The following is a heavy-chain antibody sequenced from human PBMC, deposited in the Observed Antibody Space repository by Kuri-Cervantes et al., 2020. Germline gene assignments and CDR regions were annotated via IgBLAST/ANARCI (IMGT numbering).Heavy chain of an antibody. D-gene: IGHD4-17*01. CDR2: INPSGGST. V-gene: IGHV1-46*01. J-gene: IGHJ3*02. CDR1: GDTFTSYY. Sequence: ASVKVSCKASGDTFTSYYMHWVRQAPGQGLEWMGIINPSGGSTSYAQKFQGRVTMTRDTSTSTVYMELSSLRSEDTAVYYCARDRTPFGDYTNAIDIWGQGTMVTVSS. CDR3: ARDRTPFGDYTNAIDI.